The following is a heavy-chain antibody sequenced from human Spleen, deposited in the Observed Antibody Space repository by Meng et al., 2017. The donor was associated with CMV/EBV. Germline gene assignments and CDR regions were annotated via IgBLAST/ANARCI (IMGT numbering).Heavy chain of an antibody. CDR3: ARSFEY. CDR2: INRDGSEK. CDR1: GFTFSNTW. Sequence: SLRLSCAASGFTFSNTWMSWVRQAPGKGLEWVANINRDGSEKYYLDSVKGRFTISRDNAKNSLYLQMNSLRVEDTAVYYCARSFEYWGQGTLVTVSS. J-gene: IGHJ4*01. V-gene: IGHV3-7*01.